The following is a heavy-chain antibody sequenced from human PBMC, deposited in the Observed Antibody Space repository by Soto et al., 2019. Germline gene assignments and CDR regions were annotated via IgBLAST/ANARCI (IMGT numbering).Heavy chain of an antibody. CDR3: TTRPSSVCLLDP. D-gene: IGHD6-6*01. CDR1: GGSISGYY. V-gene: IGHV4-59*01. CDR2: IYYSGST. J-gene: IGHJ5*02. Sequence: PSETLSLTCSVSGGSISGYYWTWIRQPPGKGLEWIGNIYYSGSTNYSPFLKSRVTISIDTSKNQFSLQLTSVTAADTAIYYGTTRPSSVCLLDPWGKLTLVTLSS.